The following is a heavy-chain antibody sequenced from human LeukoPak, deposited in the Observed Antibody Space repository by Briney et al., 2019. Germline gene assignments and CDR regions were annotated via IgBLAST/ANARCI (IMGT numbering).Heavy chain of an antibody. D-gene: IGHD3-16*01. CDR3: VKTMMTFGGVIRTDAFDI. V-gene: IGHV3-64D*06. Sequence: GGSLRLSCSASGFTFSTFAMHWVRQAPGKRLEYVSGINNNGDSTYYSDSVKARLTISRDNSKNTLFLQMASLGAEDTAVYYCVKTMMTFGGVIRTDAFDIWGQGTMVIVSS. CDR2: INNNGDST. J-gene: IGHJ3*02. CDR1: GFTFSTFA.